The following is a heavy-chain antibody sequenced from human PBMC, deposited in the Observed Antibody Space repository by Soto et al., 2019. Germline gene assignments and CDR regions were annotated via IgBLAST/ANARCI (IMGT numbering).Heavy chain of an antibody. CDR2: IRSKAYGGTK. D-gene: IGHD3-10*01. V-gene: IGHV3-49*04. CDR1: GFTFGDYA. J-gene: IGHJ4*02. Sequence: GGSLRLSCTASGFTFGDYAMSWVRQAPGKGLEWVGFIRSKAYGGTKEYAASVKGRFTISRDDSKSIAYLQMNSLKTEDTAVYYCTSSHYYGSGSYYNFDYWGQGTLVTVSS. CDR3: TSSHYYGSGSYYNFDY.